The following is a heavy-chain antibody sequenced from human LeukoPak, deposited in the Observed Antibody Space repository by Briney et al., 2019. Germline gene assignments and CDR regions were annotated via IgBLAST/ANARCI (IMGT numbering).Heavy chain of an antibody. CDR3: ARGWLAETTVVTPYNY. CDR1: GGTFSNYA. D-gene: IGHD4-23*01. Sequence: SVKVSCKASGGTFSNYAINWVRQAPGQGLEWMGGISPIFGTAHYSQKFQGRVTITAVDSMNTAYMELSSLRSDDTAVYYCARGWLAETTVVTPYNYWGQGTLVTVSS. J-gene: IGHJ4*02. CDR2: ISPIFGTA. V-gene: IGHV1-69*13.